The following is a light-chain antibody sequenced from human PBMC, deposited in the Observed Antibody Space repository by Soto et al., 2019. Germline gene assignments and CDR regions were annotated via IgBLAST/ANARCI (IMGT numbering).Light chain of an antibody. J-gene: IGKJ1*01. Sequence: EIVLTQSPGTMSLSPWERATLSCRASQSVSSSYLAWYQQKPGQAPRLLIYGASSRATGIPDRFSGSGSGTDFTLTISRLEPEDFAVYYCQQYGSSPRTFGQGTEVDIK. CDR3: QQYGSSPRT. CDR1: QSVSSSY. V-gene: IGKV3-20*01. CDR2: GAS.